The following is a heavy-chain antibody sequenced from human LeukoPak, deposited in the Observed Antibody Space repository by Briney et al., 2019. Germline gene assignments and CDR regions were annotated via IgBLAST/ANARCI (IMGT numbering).Heavy chain of an antibody. Sequence: GGSLRLSCAASGYTFSSYAMSWVRQAPGPGLEWVSGIRCCCGSTYYADSVRGRLTISKDNSKHTLYLQMNSLRSEDTAVYYWAKGYNRDWFGEIDFWGQGALVTVSS. J-gene: IGHJ4*02. D-gene: IGHD3-10*01. CDR2: IRCCCGST. V-gene: IGHV3-23*01. CDR3: AKGYNRDWFGEIDF. CDR1: GYTFSSYA.